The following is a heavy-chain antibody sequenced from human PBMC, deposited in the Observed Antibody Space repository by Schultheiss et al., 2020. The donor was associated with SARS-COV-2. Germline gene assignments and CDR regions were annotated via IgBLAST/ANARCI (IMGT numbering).Heavy chain of an antibody. D-gene: IGHD3-22*01. J-gene: IGHJ4*02. Sequence: GGSLRLSCAASGFTFSNHGMHWVRQAPGKGLEWVSYISSSGSTIYYADSVKGRFTISRDNAKNSLYLQMNSLRAEDTAVYYCANEGCDSSGNDYRGQGTLVTVSS. CDR1: GFTFSNHG. CDR3: ANEGCDSSGNDY. V-gene: IGHV3-48*04. CDR2: ISSSGSTI.